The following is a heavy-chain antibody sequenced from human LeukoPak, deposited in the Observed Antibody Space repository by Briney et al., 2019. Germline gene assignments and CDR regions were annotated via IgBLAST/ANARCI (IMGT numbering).Heavy chain of an antibody. CDR3: AKGGANNWFDP. Sequence: GRSLRLSCAASGFTFSSYAMHWVRQAPGKGLEWVAVISYDGSNKYYADSVKGRFTISRDNSKNTLYLQMNSLRAEDTAVYYCAKGGANNWFDPWGQGTLVTVSS. J-gene: IGHJ5*02. D-gene: IGHD1-26*01. CDR1: GFTFSSYA. V-gene: IGHV3-30-3*01. CDR2: ISYDGSNK.